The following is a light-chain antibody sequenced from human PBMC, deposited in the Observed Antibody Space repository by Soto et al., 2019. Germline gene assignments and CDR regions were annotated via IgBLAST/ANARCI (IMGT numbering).Light chain of an antibody. J-gene: IGKJ1*01. V-gene: IGKV3-20*01. Sequence: EIVLTQSPGTLSLSTGERATLSCRASQSISNSWLAWYQQKPGQAPRLLIHGASSRATGIPDRFSGTGSATDITLTISRLEPEDFAVYYCQQYGSSPWTFGQGTKVEIK. CDR2: GAS. CDR3: QQYGSSPWT. CDR1: QSISNSW.